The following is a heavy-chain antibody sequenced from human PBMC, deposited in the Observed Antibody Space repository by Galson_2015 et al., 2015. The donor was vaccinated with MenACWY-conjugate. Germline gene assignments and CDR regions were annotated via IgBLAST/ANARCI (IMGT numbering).Heavy chain of an antibody. J-gene: IGHJ2*01. CDR1: GYSFNTYW. Sequence: QSGAEVKKPGESLKISCKGSGYSFNTYWIGWVRQMPGKGLEWMGIINPGDSDTRYSPSFQGQVTISVDKSITTTYLQWSSLKASDSAIYYCAGDLQATYWYFDLWGRGTLVTVSS. V-gene: IGHV5-51*03. CDR2: INPGDSDT. CDR3: AGDLQATYWYFDL. D-gene: IGHD5-24*01.